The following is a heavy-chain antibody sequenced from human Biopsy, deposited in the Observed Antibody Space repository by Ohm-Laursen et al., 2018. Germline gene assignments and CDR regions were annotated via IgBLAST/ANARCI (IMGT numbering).Heavy chain of an antibody. CDR1: GGTFSNSA. CDR3: ARSMLGASTEDDAFDV. D-gene: IGHD1-26*01. CDR2: IIPIFNTA. J-gene: IGHJ3*01. Sequence: SSVKVSCKASGGTFSNSAINWMRQAPGQGLEWMGGIIPIFNTAKDAQNFQGRVRMTADKSTNAAYMELTSLRSEDTAVYYCARSMLGASTEDDAFDVWGQGTLVTVSS. V-gene: IGHV1-69*06.